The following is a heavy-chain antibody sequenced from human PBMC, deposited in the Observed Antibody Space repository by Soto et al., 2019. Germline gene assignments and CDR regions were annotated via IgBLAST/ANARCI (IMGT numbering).Heavy chain of an antibody. J-gene: IGHJ4*02. CDR2: ISYDGSNK. Sequence: QVQLVESGGGVVQPGRSLRLSCAASGFTFSSYGMHWVRQAPGKGLEWVAVISYDGSNKYYADSVKGRFTISRDNSKNALYLQMNSLRAEDTAVYYCAHDIGTSSWYWSATLDYWGQGTLVTVSS. D-gene: IGHD6-13*01. V-gene: IGHV3-30*18. CDR3: AHDIGTSSWYWSATLDY. CDR1: GFTFSSYG.